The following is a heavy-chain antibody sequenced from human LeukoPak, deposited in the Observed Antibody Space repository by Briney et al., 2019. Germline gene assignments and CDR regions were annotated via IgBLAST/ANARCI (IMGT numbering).Heavy chain of an antibody. D-gene: IGHD6-6*01. CDR2: IKQDGSEK. Sequence: GGALRLSCAASGFTFSSYWMSWVRQAPGKGLEWVANIKQDGSEKYYVDSVKGRFTISRDNAKNSLYLQMNSLRAEDTAVYYCSSGAAPTAPYYYYYMDVRGKGTTVTVSS. V-gene: IGHV3-7*01. CDR1: GFTFSSYW. CDR3: SSGAAPTAPYYYYYMDV. J-gene: IGHJ6*03.